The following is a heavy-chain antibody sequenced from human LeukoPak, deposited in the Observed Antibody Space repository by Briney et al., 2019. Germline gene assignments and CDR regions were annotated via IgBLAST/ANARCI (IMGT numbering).Heavy chain of an antibody. CDR1: GGSFSGYY. D-gene: IGHD3-10*01. V-gene: IGHV4-34*01. CDR2: INHSGST. J-gene: IGHJ5*02. CDR3: ARGRRANPTMVRGVLNWFDP. Sequence: PSETLSLTCAVYGGSFSGYYWSWIRQPPGKGLEWIGEINHSGSTNYNPSLKSRVTVSVDTSKNQSSLKLSSVTAADTAVYYCARGRRANPTMVRGVLNWFDPWGQGTLVTVPS.